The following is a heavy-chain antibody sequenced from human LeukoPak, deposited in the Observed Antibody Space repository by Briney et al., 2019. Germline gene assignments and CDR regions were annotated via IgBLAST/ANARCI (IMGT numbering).Heavy chain of an antibody. CDR3: AKDSGSDSRFFDY. Sequence: GRSLRLSCAASGSTFSSYAMSWVRQAPGNGLEWVSAISGSGGSTSYADSVKCRFTISRASSKNTLYLQMNSLIAEDTAVYYCAKDSGSDSRFFDYWGQGTLVTVSS. CDR2: ISGSGGST. CDR1: GSTFSSYA. D-gene: IGHD2-21*02. J-gene: IGHJ4*02. V-gene: IGHV3-23*01.